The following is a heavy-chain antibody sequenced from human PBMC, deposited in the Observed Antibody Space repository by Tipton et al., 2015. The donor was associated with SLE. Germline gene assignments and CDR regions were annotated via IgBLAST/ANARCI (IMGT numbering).Heavy chain of an antibody. V-gene: IGHV3-48*01. CDR3: ARDFYCSSTSCYPL. D-gene: IGHD2-2*01. CDR2: TSSSSSTI. CDR1: GFTFSSYS. Sequence: GSLRLSCAASGFTFSSYSMNWVRQAPGKGLEWVSYTSSSSSTIYYADSVKGRFTISRDNSKNTLYLQMNSLRAEDTAVYYCARDFYCSSTSCYPLWGQGTLVTVSS. J-gene: IGHJ4*02.